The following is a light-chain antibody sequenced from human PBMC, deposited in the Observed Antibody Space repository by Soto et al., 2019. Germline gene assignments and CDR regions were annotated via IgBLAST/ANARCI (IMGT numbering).Light chain of an antibody. Sequence: EIVLTQSPATLSLSPGERAALSCRASQSVSSYLVWYQQRPGQAPRLLIYDTSNRATGIPARFSGSGSGTDFTLTISSLEPEDFEVYYCQQRSNWPPTFGGGTKVEIK. V-gene: IGKV3-11*01. CDR1: QSVSSY. CDR3: QQRSNWPPT. J-gene: IGKJ4*01. CDR2: DTS.